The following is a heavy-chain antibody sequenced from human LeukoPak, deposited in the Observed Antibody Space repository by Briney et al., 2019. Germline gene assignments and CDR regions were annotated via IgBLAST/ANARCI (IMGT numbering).Heavy chain of an antibody. Sequence: SETLSLTCTVSGGFISSGSYYWSWIRQPAGKGLEWIGRIYTSGSTNYNPSLKSRVTISVDTSKNQFSLKLSSVTAADTAVYYCASTPKWELLQFDYWGQGTLVTVSS. V-gene: IGHV4-61*02. CDR2: IYTSGST. CDR1: GGFISSGSYY. J-gene: IGHJ4*02. D-gene: IGHD1-26*01. CDR3: ASTPKWELLQFDY.